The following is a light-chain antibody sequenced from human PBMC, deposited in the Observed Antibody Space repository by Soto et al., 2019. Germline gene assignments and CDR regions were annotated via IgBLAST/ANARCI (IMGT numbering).Light chain of an antibody. CDR3: QRYNSYSIT. CDR2: KAS. CDR1: QSISSW. Sequence: DIQMTQSPSTLSASVGDRVTITCRASQSISSWLAWYQQKPGKAPKLLFYKASSLESGVPSRFSGSGSGTEFTHTISSLQPDDFATYYCQRYNSYSITFGQGTRLEIK. V-gene: IGKV1-5*03. J-gene: IGKJ5*01.